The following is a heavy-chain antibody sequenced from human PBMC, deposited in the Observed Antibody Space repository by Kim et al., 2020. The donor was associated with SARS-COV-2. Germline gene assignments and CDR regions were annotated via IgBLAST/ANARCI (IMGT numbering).Heavy chain of an antibody. J-gene: IGHJ2*01. CDR2: IVVGSGHT. CDR1: GFTFISSA. CDR3: AADLTCSSSSCTGWYFDL. D-gene: IGHD2-2*01. V-gene: IGHV1-58*01. Sequence: SVKVSCKASGFTFISSAVQWMRQARGQRLEWIGWIVVGSGHTNYAQKFQERVTITRDMSTSTAYMELSSLRSEDTAVYYCAADLTCSSSSCTGWYFDLWGRGTLVTVSS.